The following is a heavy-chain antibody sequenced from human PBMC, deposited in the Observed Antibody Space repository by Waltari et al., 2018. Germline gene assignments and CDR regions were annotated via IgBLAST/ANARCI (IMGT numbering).Heavy chain of an antibody. CDR2: INAGNGNT. CDR1: GYTFTSYA. CDR3: ARAGAVRGRYYFDY. Sequence: QVQLVQSGAEVKKPGASVKVSCKASGYTFTSYAMHWVRQAPGQRLEWMGWINAGNGNTKYSQKCQGRVTITRDTSASTAYMELSSLRSEDTAVYYCARAGAVRGRYYFDYWGQGSLVTVSS. J-gene: IGHJ4*02. V-gene: IGHV1-3*01. D-gene: IGHD3-10*01.